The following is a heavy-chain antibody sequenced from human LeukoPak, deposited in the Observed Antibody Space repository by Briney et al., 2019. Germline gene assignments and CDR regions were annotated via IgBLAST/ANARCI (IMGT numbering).Heavy chain of an antibody. CDR2: ISYDGSNK. D-gene: IGHD3-22*01. CDR3: ARPPPMIAYWDAFDI. J-gene: IGHJ3*02. Sequence: PGGSLRLSCAASGFTFNGYWMSWVRQAPGKGLEWVAVISYDGSNKYYADSVKGRFTISRDNSKNTLFLQMNSLRAEDTAVYYCARPPPMIAYWDAFDIWGQGTMVTVSS. CDR1: GFTFNGYW. V-gene: IGHV3-30*03.